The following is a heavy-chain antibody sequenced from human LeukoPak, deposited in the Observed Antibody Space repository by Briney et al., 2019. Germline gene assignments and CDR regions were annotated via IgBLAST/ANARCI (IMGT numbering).Heavy chain of an antibody. CDR2: INPSGGST. V-gene: IGHV1-46*01. J-gene: IGHJ6*03. D-gene: IGHD6-13*01. CDR3: ARDGIAAARGYYYYYYMDV. CDR1: GYTFTSYD. Sequence: ASVKVSCKASGYTFTSYDINWVRQATGQGLEWMGIINPSGGSTSYAQKFQGRVTMTRDMSTSTVYMELSSLRSEDTAVYYCARDGIAAARGYYYYYYMDVWGKGTTVTVSS.